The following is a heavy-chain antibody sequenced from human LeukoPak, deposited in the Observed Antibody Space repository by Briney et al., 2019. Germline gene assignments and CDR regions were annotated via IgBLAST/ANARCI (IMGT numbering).Heavy chain of an antibody. CDR1: GFTVSSNY. J-gene: IGHJ6*03. CDR3: ARVFGDYYYHYMDV. D-gene: IGHD3-10*02. CDR2: IYSGGST. Sequence: GGSLRLSCAASGFTVSSNYMSWVRQAPGKGLEWVSVIYSGGSTYYADSVKGRFTISRDNSKNTLYLQMNSLRAEDTAVYYCARVFGDYYYHYMDVWGKGTTVTVSS. V-gene: IGHV3-53*01.